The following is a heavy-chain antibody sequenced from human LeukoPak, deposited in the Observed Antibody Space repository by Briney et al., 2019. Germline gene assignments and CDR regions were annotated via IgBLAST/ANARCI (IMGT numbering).Heavy chain of an antibody. CDR1: GFTFSSYA. J-gene: IGHJ4*02. V-gene: IGHV3-23*01. CDR3: ASRKEYSTSSVFY. Sequence: GGSLRLSCAASGFTFSSYAMSWVRQAPGKGLEWVSAISGSGGSTYYADSVKGRFTISRDNSKNTLYLQMNSLRAEDSAIYYCASRKEYSTSSVFYWGQGTLVTVSS. D-gene: IGHD6-6*01. CDR2: ISGSGGST.